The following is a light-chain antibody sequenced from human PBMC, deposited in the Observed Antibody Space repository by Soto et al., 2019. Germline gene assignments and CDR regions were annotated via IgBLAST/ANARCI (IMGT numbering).Light chain of an antibody. CDR1: QDIGNY. V-gene: IGKV1-33*01. J-gene: IGKJ1*01. CDR3: QQYKDYTWT. CDR2: DAS. Sequence: DIQITPSPSSLSASVGDRVTIAGQANQDIGNYLNWYQQKPGKAPRILIYDASNLEIGVPSRFSGSGSGTEFTLTISRLKPDDFTTFYCQQYKDYTWTFGKGTKVDIK.